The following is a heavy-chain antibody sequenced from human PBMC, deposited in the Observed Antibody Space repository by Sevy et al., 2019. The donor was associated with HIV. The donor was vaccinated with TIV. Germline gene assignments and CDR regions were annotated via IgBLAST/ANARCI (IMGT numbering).Heavy chain of an antibody. Sequence: GSLRLSCAASGFTFNTYGMHWVRQAPGKGLEWVAVVSYDGSNKYYADSVQGRFTISRDNSRNTLYLQVNSLRTEDTAVYYCAKAMDTWIQLWSLIDYWGQGTLVTVSS. CDR3: AKAMDTWIQLWSLIDY. CDR1: GFTFNTYG. CDR2: VSYDGSNK. V-gene: IGHV3-30*18. J-gene: IGHJ4*02. D-gene: IGHD5-18*01.